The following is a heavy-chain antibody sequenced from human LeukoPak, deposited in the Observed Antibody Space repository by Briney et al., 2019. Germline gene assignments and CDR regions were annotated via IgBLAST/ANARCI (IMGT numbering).Heavy chain of an antibody. CDR2: IKKDGSGQ. CDR3: AGSSSGHDGSGYRPFDY. V-gene: IGHV3-7*05. J-gene: IGHJ4*02. CDR1: GFAFSNYF. Sequence: GGSLRLSCEASGFAFSNYFMTWVRQAPGKGLEGVVSIKKDGSGQNCVDCVKGRFTISRDNAKNSLYLQMNSLRAEDTAVYYCAGSSSGHDGSGYRPFDYWGQGTLVTVSS. D-gene: IGHD3-22*01.